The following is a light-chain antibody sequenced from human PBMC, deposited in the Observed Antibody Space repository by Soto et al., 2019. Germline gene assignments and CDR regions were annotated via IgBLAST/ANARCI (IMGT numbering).Light chain of an antibody. Sequence: QSALTQPASVSGSPGQSITISCTGTSSNIGSYNLISWFQHHPGKAPQLMIYDVTKRPSGVSSRLSGSKSGSTASLRVSGLQAEDEADYYGCSFAGRGTFRFGTGTKVTVL. J-gene: IGLJ1*01. CDR1: SSNIGSYNL. CDR3: CSFAGRGTFR. CDR2: DVT. V-gene: IGLV2-23*02.